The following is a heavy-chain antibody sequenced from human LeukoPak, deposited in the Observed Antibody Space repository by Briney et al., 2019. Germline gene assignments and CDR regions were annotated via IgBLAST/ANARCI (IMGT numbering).Heavy chain of an antibody. D-gene: IGHD6-13*01. CDR1: SYSISSGYY. J-gene: IGHJ5*02. CDR3: AREAAGGHNWFDP. Sequence: SETLSLTCTVYSYSISSGYYWTWLRQPPGEGLEWIGSTNSNGHTYYSPSLKSRVSISVDTSKNQFSLRLTSVTAADTAVYYCAREAAGGHNWFDPWGQGTLVTVSS. V-gene: IGHV4-38-2*02. CDR2: TNSNGHT.